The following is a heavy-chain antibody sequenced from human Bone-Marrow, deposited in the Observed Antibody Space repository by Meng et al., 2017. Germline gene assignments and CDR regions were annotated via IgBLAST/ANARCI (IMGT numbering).Heavy chain of an antibody. J-gene: IGHJ4*02. V-gene: IGHV1-8*01. Sequence: ASVKVSCKVSGYTFTSYDINWVRQATGQGREWMGWMNPNSGNTGYAQKFQGRVTMTRNTSISTAYMELRSLRSEDTAVYYCARGSSYLNYYDSSGYYYVWAYWGQGTLVTVSS. CDR2: MNPNSGNT. CDR1: GYTFTSYD. D-gene: IGHD3-22*01. CDR3: ARGSSYLNYYDSSGYYYVWAY.